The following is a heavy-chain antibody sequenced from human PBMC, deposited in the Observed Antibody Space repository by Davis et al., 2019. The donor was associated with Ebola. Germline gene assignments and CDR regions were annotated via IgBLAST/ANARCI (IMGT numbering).Heavy chain of an antibody. Sequence: PSETLSLTCAVYGGSFSGYYWSWIRQPPGKGLEWIGEINHSGSTNYNPSLKSRVTISVDTSKNQFSLKLRSVTAADTAVYYCARSGGNLFDYWGQGTLVTVSS. CDR2: INHSGST. CDR3: ARSGGNLFDY. CDR1: GGSFSGYY. D-gene: IGHD4-23*01. J-gene: IGHJ4*02. V-gene: IGHV4-34*01.